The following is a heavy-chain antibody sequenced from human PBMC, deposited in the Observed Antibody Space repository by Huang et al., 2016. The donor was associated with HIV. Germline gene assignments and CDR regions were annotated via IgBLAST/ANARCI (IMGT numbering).Heavy chain of an antibody. CDR1: GYKFTSYW. Sequence: EVQLVQSGAEVKKSGESLKISCKGSGYKFTSYWIGWVRQTPGKGLEWRRIIYPGDSDTRYRPSFQGKVTISADKSISTAYLQWSSLKASDTAMYYCARQRAYGSTYADYWGQGTLVTVSS. D-gene: IGHD4-4*01. V-gene: IGHV5-51*01. CDR3: ARQRAYGSTYADY. J-gene: IGHJ4*02. CDR2: IYPGDSDT.